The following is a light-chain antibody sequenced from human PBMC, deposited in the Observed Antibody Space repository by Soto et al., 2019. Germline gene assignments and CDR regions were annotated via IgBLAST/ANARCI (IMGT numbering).Light chain of an antibody. Sequence: EIVLTQSPGTLSLSPGERATLSCRASQSVSSSYLAWYQHKPGQAPRLLIYRASNRAAGIPDRFSGSGSGTDFTLTISRLEPEDFPVYYCQQSGTFGQGTKVEFK. CDR1: QSVSSSY. CDR3: QQSGT. J-gene: IGKJ1*01. V-gene: IGKV3-20*01. CDR2: RAS.